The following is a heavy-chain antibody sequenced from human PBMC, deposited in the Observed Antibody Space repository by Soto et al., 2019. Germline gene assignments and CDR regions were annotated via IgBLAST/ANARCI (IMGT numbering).Heavy chain of an antibody. CDR1: GFPVSSNY. V-gene: IGHV3-66*01. D-gene: IGHD6-19*01. CDR2: IFSGGRT. Sequence: GGSLRLSCAASGFPVSSNYMTWVRQAPGKGLEWVSVIFSGGRTYYTDSVKGRFTISRDNSKNTLYLQMNSLRAEDTAVYYCAGLSLVYSSGWYYFDYWGQGALVTVSS. CDR3: AGLSLVYSSGWYYFDY. J-gene: IGHJ4*02.